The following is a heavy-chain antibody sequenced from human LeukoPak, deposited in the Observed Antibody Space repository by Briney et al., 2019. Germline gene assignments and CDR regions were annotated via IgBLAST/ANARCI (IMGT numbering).Heavy chain of an antibody. Sequence: ASVKVSCKASGYTFTINALGWVRQAPGQGLEWMGWINTNTGNPTYAQGFTGRFVFSLDTSDNTAYLQISSLQAEDTAVYYCASFFCTSGLCYYLDYWGQGTLVTVSS. CDR1: GYTFTINA. CDR2: INTNTGNP. J-gene: IGHJ4*02. D-gene: IGHD2-8*01. CDR3: ASFFCTSGLCYYLDY. V-gene: IGHV7-4-1*02.